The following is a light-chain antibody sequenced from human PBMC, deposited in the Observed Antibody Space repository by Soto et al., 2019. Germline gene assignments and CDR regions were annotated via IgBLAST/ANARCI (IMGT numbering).Light chain of an antibody. V-gene: IGLV1-47*01. CDR3: ATWDESLSGFYV. CDR1: TSNIVSNY. Sequence: QSVLTQPPSASGTPGQGVTISCPGSTSNIVSNYVYWYQQLPGTAPKLLIYRNNQRPSGVPERFSGSKSGTSASLAISGLRSDDEADYFCATWDESLSGFYVFGTGTKVTVL. J-gene: IGLJ1*01. CDR2: RNN.